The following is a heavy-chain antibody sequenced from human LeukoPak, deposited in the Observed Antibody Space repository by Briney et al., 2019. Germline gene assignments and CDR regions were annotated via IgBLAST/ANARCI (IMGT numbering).Heavy chain of an antibody. CDR1: GFTFTDEY. J-gene: IGHJ4*02. CDR3: SRDPKSQLLLDY. Sequence: ASVKVSCKSSGFTFTDEYIHWVRQAPGQGLEWMGWINPYSGAINYAQKFQGRVTLTRDTSISTAYMELSRLTSGDTAVYYCSRDPKSQLLLDYWGQGTLVTVSS. D-gene: IGHD2-2*01. V-gene: IGHV1-2*02. CDR2: INPYSGAI.